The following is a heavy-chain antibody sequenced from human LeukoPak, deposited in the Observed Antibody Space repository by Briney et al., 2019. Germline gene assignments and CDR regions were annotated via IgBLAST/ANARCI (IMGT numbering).Heavy chain of an antibody. J-gene: IGHJ3*02. CDR2: ISAYNGNT. CDR3: AVQFDYYDSSEDAFDI. D-gene: IGHD3-22*01. CDR1: GYTFTSYG. Sequence: ASVKVSCKAPGYTFTSYGISWVRQASGQGLEWMGWISAYNGNTNYAQKLQGRVTMTTDTSTSTAYMELRSLRCGDTAVYYCAVQFDYYDSSEDAFDIWGQGTMVTVSS. V-gene: IGHV1-18*01.